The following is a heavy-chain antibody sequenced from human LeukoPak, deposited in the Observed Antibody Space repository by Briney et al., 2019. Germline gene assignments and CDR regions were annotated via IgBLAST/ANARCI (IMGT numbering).Heavy chain of an antibody. V-gene: IGHV3-21*01. J-gene: IGHJ4*02. CDR3: ARVGAYSSGWPGGSAYYFDY. Sequence: GGSLRLSCTASGFTFSAYAMHWVRQAPGKGLEWVSSISSSSSYIYYADSVKGRFTISRDNAKNSLYLQMNSLRAEDTAVYYCARVGAYSSGWPGGSAYYFDYWGQGTLGTVSS. D-gene: IGHD6-19*01. CDR2: ISSSSSYI. CDR1: GFTFSAYA.